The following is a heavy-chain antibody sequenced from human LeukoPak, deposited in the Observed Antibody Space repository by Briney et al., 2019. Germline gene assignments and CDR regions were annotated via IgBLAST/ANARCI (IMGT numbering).Heavy chain of an antibody. V-gene: IGHV3-23*01. J-gene: IGHJ4*02. CDR2: ISDSGGST. Sequence: GGSLSLSCAASGFTFSSYAMIWVRQAPGKGLEWVSAISDSGGSTYYADSVKGRFTISRDNSKNTLYLQMNSLRAEDTAVYYCAKGARSTANALSYFDYWGQGTLVTVSS. CDR3: AKGARSTANALSYFDY. CDR1: GFTFSSYA. D-gene: IGHD5-18*01.